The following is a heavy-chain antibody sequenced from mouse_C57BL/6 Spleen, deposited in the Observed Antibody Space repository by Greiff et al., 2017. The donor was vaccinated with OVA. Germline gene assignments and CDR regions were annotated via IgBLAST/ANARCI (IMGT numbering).Heavy chain of an antibody. Sequence: QVQLQQPGAELVRPGTSGKVSCKASGYAFPNYLVGGVKQRPGPGLEWIGVVYPGSGGTKYNEKFKGKATLTADKSSSTAYMQLSSLTSEDSAVYFCARWGDYEGFAYWGQGTLVTVSA. V-gene: IGHV1-54*01. J-gene: IGHJ3*01. D-gene: IGHD2-4*01. CDR3: ARWGDYEGFAY. CDR2: VYPGSGGT. CDR1: GYAFPNYL.